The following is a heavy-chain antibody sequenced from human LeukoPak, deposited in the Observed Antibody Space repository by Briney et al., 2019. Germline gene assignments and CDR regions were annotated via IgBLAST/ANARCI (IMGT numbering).Heavy chain of an antibody. CDR3: AREPRRFGEFYGMDV. J-gene: IGHJ6*02. CDR2: IRYDGSNK. V-gene: IGHV3-30*02. CDR1: GFTFSSYG. D-gene: IGHD3-10*01. Sequence: PGGSLRLSCAASGFTFSSYGMHWVRQAPGKGLEWVAFIRYDGSNKYYADSVKGRFTISRDNSKNTLYLQMNSLRAEDTAVYYCAREPRRFGEFYGMDVWGQGTTVTVSS.